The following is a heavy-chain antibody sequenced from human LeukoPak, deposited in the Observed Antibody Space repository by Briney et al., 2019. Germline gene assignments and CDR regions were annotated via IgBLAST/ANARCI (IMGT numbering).Heavy chain of an antibody. Sequence: ASVKVSCKASGYNFTTYGITWVRQAPGQGLEWMGWISAYNGDTNYAQKFQGRATMTTDTSTSTVYMEVRNLRSDDTAIYYCARDLIAARPGWFDPWGQGTLVTVSS. CDR3: ARDLIAARPGWFDP. J-gene: IGHJ5*02. CDR1: GYNFTTYG. V-gene: IGHV1-18*01. CDR2: ISAYNGDT. D-gene: IGHD6-6*01.